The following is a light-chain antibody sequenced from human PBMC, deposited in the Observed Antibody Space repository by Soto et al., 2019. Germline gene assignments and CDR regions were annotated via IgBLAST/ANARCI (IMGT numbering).Light chain of an antibody. CDR3: SSYTSDTPPVL. CDR2: DVS. Sequence: QSVLTQPASVSGSPGQSITISCTGTSSDVGGYNYVSWYQQHPGKAPKLILYDVSNRPSGVSNRFSGSKSGNTASLTISGLQAEDEADYYCSSYTSDTPPVLFGGGTKVTVL. CDR1: SSDVGGYNY. V-gene: IGLV2-14*03. J-gene: IGLJ2*01.